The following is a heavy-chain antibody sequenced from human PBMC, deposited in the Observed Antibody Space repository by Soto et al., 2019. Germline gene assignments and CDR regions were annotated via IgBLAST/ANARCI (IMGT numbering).Heavy chain of an antibody. CDR2: ISAYNGNT. D-gene: IGHD2-15*01. J-gene: IGHJ4*02. V-gene: IGHV1-18*04. CDR3: ARAGHIVVVVAHNDY. Sequence: QDLLLVSGADVMKPRASAVDSCRDSADYFTSCGISWLRQAAGQGLEWMGWISAYNGNTNYAQKLQGRVTMTTDTSTSTAYMELRSLRSDDTAVYYCARAGHIVVVVAHNDYWGQGTLVTVSS. CDR1: ADYFTSCG.